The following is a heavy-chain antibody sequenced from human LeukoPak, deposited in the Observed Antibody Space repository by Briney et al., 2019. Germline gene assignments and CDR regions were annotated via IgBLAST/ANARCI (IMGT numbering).Heavy chain of an antibody. CDR2: IYYSGST. CDR1: GGSISIYY. D-gene: IGHD6-13*01. V-gene: IGHV4-39*07. CDR3: AREIAAAGTLLNYFDY. Sequence: SETLSLTCTVSGGSISIYYWNRIRQPAGKGLEWIGSIYYSGSTYYNPSLKSRVTISVDTSKNQFSLKLSSVTAADTAVYYCAREIAAAGTLLNYFDYWGQGTLVTVSS. J-gene: IGHJ4*02.